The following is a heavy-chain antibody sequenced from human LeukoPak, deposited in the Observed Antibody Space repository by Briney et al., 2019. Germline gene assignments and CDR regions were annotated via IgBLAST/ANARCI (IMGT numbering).Heavy chain of an antibody. V-gene: IGHV4-4*02. D-gene: IGHD3-16*01. Sequence: SGTLSLTCAVSGDSISSSHWWSRVRPPPGKGLEWIGEVYHTGDTNYNPSLKSRITISVDKSNNQFSLKLTSVTAADTAVYYCTRGGTDALSYWGQGTLVTVSS. CDR3: TRGGTDALSY. CDR2: VYHTGDT. CDR1: GDSISSSHW. J-gene: IGHJ4*02.